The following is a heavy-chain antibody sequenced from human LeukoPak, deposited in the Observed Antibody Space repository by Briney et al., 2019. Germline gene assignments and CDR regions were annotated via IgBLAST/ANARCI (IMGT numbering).Heavy chain of an antibody. J-gene: IGHJ5*02. V-gene: IGHV4-30-2*01. CDR1: GGSISSGGYY. CDR3: ARHRDPMWFAFPDP. Sequence: PSQTLSLTCTVSGGSISSGGYYWSWIRQPPGKGLEWIGYIYHSGSTYYNPSLKSRVTISVDRSKNQFSLKLSSVTAADTAVYYCARHRDPMWFAFPDPWGQGTLVTVSS. CDR2: IYHSGST. D-gene: IGHD3-10*01.